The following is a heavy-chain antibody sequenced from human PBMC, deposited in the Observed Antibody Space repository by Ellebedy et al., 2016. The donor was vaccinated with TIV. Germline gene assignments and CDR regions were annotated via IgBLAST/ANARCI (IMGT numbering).Heavy chain of an antibody. Sequence: LRLSXTVSGGSISSGDYYWSWIRQPPGKGLEWIGYIYYSGSTYYNPSLKSRVTISVDTSKNQFSLKLSSVTAADTAVYYCARGHYYDSSGYYWGQGTLVTVSS. D-gene: IGHD3-22*01. J-gene: IGHJ4*02. V-gene: IGHV4-30-4*01. CDR2: IYYSGST. CDR3: ARGHYYDSSGYY. CDR1: GGSISSGDYY.